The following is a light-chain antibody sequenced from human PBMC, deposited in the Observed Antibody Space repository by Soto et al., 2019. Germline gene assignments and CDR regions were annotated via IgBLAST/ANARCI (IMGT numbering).Light chain of an antibody. Sequence: QSVLTQPPSASGTPGQRVTISCSGNSSNIESGSVYWYQQFPETAPKLMICEVSNRPSGVSNRFSGSKSGNTASLTISGLQAEDEADYYCSSYTSSTTRVFGTGTKVTVL. CDR2: EVS. CDR1: SSNIESGS. CDR3: SSYTSSTTRV. V-gene: IGLV2-14*01. J-gene: IGLJ1*01.